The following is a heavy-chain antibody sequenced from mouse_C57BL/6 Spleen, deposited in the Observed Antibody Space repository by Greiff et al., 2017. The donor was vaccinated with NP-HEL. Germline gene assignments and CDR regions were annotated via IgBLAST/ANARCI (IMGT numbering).Heavy chain of an antibody. D-gene: IGHD3-3*01. CDR1: GYTFTSYW. CDR3: ARTRGPFDY. V-gene: IGHV1-61*01. Sequence: QVQLKQPGAELVRPGSSVKLSCKASGYTFTSYWMDWVKQRPGQGLEWIGNIYPSDSETHYNQKFKDKATLTVDKSSSTAYMQLSSLTSEDSAVYYCARTRGPFDYWGQGTTLTVSS. CDR2: IYPSDSET. J-gene: IGHJ2*01.